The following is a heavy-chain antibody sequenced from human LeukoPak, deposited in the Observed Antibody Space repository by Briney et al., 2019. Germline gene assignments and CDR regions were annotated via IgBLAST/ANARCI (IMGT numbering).Heavy chain of an antibody. CDR2: IYWNDDK. CDR3: AHRRREGTVTTGFDY. D-gene: IGHD4-17*01. CDR1: GFSLSTSGVG. J-gene: IGHJ4*02. V-gene: IGHV2-5*01. Sequence: SGPTLVNPTQTLTLTCTFSGFSLSTSGVGVGWIRQPPGKALEWLALIYWNDDKRYSPSLKSRVTITKDTSKNQVVLTMTNMDPVDTATYYCAHRRREGTVTTGFDYWGQGTLVTVSS.